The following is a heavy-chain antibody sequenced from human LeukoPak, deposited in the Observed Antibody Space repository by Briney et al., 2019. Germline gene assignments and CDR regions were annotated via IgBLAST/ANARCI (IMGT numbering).Heavy chain of an antibody. J-gene: IGHJ3*02. CDR1: GGSFSGYY. CDR2: IYSGGRI. V-gene: IGHV4-34*01. Sequence: SETLSLTCAVYGGSFSGYYWSWIRQPPGKGLEWIGSIYSGGRIYYNPSLKSRVSISIDTSNNDLSLKVTSVTAADTAGYYCARAPWAYGNYVHAFDIWGQGTMVTVSS. D-gene: IGHD4-11*01. CDR3: ARAPWAYGNYVHAFDI.